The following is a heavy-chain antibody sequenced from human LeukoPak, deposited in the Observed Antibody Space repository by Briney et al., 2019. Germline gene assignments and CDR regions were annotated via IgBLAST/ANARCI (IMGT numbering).Heavy chain of an antibody. Sequence: GGSLRLSCAASGFTFSSYWMNWVRQAPGKVLVWVSRINSDDSITTYADSVKGRFTISRDNAKNALYLQMNSLRVEDTAVYYCASSSQLGILGYWGQGTLVTVSS. CDR1: GFTFSSYW. CDR3: ASSSQLGILGY. D-gene: IGHD7-27*01. J-gene: IGHJ4*02. CDR2: INSDDSIT. V-gene: IGHV3-74*01.